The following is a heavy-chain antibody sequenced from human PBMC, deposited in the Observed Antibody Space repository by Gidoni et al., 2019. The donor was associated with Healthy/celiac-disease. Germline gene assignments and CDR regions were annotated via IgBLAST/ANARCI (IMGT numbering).Heavy chain of an antibody. V-gene: IGHV4-31*03. CDR2: IHSSGST. Sequence: QVQLQESGPGLVKPSQTLSLTCTVSGGSISSGVSYWSWIRQHPGKGLEWIGFIHSSGSTYYNPSLKSRVTISLDTSKNQFSLKLSSVTAADTSVYYCARVMYYYDSDPTSKWDYGIDVWGQGTTVTVSS. D-gene: IGHD3-10*01. CDR3: ARVMYYYDSDPTSKWDYGIDV. CDR1: GGSISSGVSY. J-gene: IGHJ6*02.